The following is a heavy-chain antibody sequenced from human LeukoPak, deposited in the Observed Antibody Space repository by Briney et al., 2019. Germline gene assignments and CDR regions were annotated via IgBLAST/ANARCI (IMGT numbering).Heavy chain of an antibody. CDR1: GFTFSSFA. Sequence: GGSLRLSCAASGFTFSSFAMSWVRQAPGKGLDWVSSISGGSENTYYADSVKGRFTISRDNSKNTLDLHLNSLTADDTAVYYCANMQLVKGVFEIWGEGTRVTVSS. V-gene: IGHV3-23*01. D-gene: IGHD6-13*01. J-gene: IGHJ3*02. CDR3: ANMQLVKGVFEI. CDR2: ISGGSENT.